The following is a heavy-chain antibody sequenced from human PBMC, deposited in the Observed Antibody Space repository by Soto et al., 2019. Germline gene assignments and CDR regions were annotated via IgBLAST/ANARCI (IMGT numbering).Heavy chain of an antibody. D-gene: IGHD3-22*01. CDR3: TTGGHYYDSSGYSTPSLYYFDY. CDR2: IKSKTDGGTT. V-gene: IGHV3-15*07. J-gene: IGHJ4*02. CDR1: GFTFSDAW. Sequence: GGSLRVSCAAAGFTFSDAWMNWVRQAPGKGLEWVGRIKSKTDGGTTDYAAPVKGRFTISRDDSKNTLYLQMNSLKTEDTAVYYCTTGGHYYDSSGYSTPSLYYFDYWGQGTLVTVSS.